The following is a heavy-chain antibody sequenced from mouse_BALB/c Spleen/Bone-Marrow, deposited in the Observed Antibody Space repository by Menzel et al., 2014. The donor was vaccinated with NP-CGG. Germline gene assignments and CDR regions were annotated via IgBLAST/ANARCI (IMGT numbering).Heavy chain of an antibody. Sequence: EVQRVESGGGLVQPGGSLELSCAASGFDFSRYWMSWVRQAPGKGLEWIGEINPDSSTINYTPSLKDKFIISRDNAKNTLYLQMSKVRSEDTALYYCARNGYYGYSDYWGQGTTLTVSS. CDR1: GFDFSRYW. CDR2: INPDSSTI. J-gene: IGHJ2*01. CDR3: ARNGYYGYSDY. D-gene: IGHD2-1*01. V-gene: IGHV4-1*02.